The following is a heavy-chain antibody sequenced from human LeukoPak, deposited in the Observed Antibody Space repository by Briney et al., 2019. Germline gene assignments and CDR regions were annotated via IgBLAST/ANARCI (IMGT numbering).Heavy chain of an antibody. CDR1: GGSISSGSYY. J-gene: IGHJ5*02. V-gene: IGHV4-61*02. D-gene: IGHD6-13*01. CDR2: IYSSGRT. Sequence: SEALSLTCTVSGGSISSGSYYWTWIRQPAGKGLEWIGRIYSSGRTNYNPSLKSRLTISLDTSKSQFSLKLSSVTAADTAVYYCARDRGEYSSSDTSSGFYNWFDPWGQGTLVTVSS. CDR3: ARDRGEYSSSDTSSGFYNWFDP.